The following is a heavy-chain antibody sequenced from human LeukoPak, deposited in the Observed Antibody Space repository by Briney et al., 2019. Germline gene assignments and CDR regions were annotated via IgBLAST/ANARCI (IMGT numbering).Heavy chain of an antibody. D-gene: IGHD6-13*01. CDR3: ARLVGGYSSSWYTSYFQH. Sequence: PGGSLRLSCAASGFTFSSYAMHWVRQAPGKGLEWVAVISYDGSNKYYADSVKGRFTISRDNSKNTLYLQMNSLRAEDTAVYYCARLVGGYSSSWYTSYFQHWGQGTLVTVSS. V-gene: IGHV3-30-3*01. J-gene: IGHJ1*01. CDR1: GFTFSSYA. CDR2: ISYDGSNK.